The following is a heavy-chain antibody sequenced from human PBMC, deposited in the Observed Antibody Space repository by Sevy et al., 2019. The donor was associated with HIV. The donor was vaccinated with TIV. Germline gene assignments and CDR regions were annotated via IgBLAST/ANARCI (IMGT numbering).Heavy chain of an antibody. CDR1: GFTFSSYA. D-gene: IGHD2-2*02. CDR2: ISYDGSNK. J-gene: IGHJ4*02. CDR3: ARGYCSTTSCYNFDY. Sequence: GGSLRLSCAASGFTFSSYAMHWVRQAPGKGLEWVAVISYDGSNKYYAHSVKGRFTISRDNSKNTLYLQMNSLRAEDTAVYYCARGYCSTTSCYNFDYWGQGTLVTVSS. V-gene: IGHV3-30-3*01.